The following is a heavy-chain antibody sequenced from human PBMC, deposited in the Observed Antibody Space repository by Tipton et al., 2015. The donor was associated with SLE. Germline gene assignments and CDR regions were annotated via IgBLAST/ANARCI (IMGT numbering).Heavy chain of an antibody. Sequence: APGKGLEWVSSISSSSSYIYYADSVKGRFTISRDNAKNSLYLQMNSLRAEDTAVYYCARDHVASFDYWGQGTLVTVSS. D-gene: IGHD2-21*01. J-gene: IGHJ4*02. CDR3: ARDHVASFDY. CDR2: ISSSSSYI. V-gene: IGHV3-21*01.